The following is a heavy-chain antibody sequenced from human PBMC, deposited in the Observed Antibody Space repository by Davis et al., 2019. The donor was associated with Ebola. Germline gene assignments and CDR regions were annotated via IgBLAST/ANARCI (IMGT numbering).Heavy chain of an antibody. D-gene: IGHD6-6*01. Sequence: AASVKVSCKASGYTFTSYGITWVRQAPGQGLEWMGRINPNSGGTNYAQKFQGRVTMTRDTSISTAYMELSRLRSDDTAVYYCAREPPIAARTYYFDYWGRGTLVTVSS. CDR3: AREPPIAARTYYFDY. CDR2: INPNSGGT. CDR1: GYTFTSYG. J-gene: IGHJ4*02. V-gene: IGHV1-2*06.